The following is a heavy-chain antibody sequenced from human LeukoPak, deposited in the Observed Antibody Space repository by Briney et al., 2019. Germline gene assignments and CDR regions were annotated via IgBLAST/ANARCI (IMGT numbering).Heavy chain of an antibody. Sequence: GGSLRLSCAASGFTFSGSAMHWVRQASGKGLEWVGRIRSKANSYATAYAASLKGRFTISRDDSKNTAYLQMNSLKTEDTAVYYCTRLARLEGDYYFDYWGQGTLVTVSS. CDR2: IRSKANSYAT. J-gene: IGHJ4*02. CDR3: TRLARLEGDYYFDY. V-gene: IGHV3-73*01. CDR1: GFTFSGSA. D-gene: IGHD1-1*01.